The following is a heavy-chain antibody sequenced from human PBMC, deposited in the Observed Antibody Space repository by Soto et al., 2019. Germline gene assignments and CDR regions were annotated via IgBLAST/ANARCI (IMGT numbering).Heavy chain of an antibody. CDR1: GYSFAGYW. V-gene: IGHV5-51*01. Sequence: GESLKISCKGSGYSFAGYWIGWVRQMPGKGLDWMGVIYPGDPDTRYSPSFHGQVTISADKSISTAYLQWSSLKASDTAMYFCARLPGVRGVFDGFNVWGQGTMVTV. CDR2: IYPGDPDT. CDR3: ARLPGVRGVFDGFNV. J-gene: IGHJ3*01. D-gene: IGHD3-10*01.